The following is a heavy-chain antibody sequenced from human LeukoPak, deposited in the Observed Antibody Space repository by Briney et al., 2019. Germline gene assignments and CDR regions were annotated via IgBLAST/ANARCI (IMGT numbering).Heavy chain of an antibody. CDR2: INPYSGDT. Sequence: ASVKVSCKASGYTFTSYGISWVRQAPGQGLEWMGRINPYSGDTNFAQKFQGRVTMTRDTSITTAYMDLSSLTPDDTAVYFCARDQGSLTRSWYTGYWGQGTRVTVSS. J-gene: IGHJ4*02. D-gene: IGHD6-13*01. V-gene: IGHV1-2*06. CDR1: GYTFTSYG. CDR3: ARDQGSLTRSWYTGY.